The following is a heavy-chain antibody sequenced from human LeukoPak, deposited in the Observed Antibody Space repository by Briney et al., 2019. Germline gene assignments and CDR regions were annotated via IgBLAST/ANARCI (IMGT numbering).Heavy chain of an antibody. V-gene: IGHV4-59*01. CDR2: IYYSGST. J-gene: IGHJ5*02. CDR3: ARGQTYYYDSSGYRRFDP. CDR1: GDSIDSYY. Sequence: SESLSLTCSVSGDSIDSYYWSWIRQPPGKGLEWIGYIYYSGSTNYNPSLKSRVTISVDTSKNQFSLKLSSVTAADTAVYYCARGQTYYYDSSGYRRFDPWGQGTLVTVSS. D-gene: IGHD3-22*01.